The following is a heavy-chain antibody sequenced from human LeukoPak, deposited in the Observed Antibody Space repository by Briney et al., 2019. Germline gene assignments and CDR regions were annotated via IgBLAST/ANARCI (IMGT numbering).Heavy chain of an antibody. J-gene: IGHJ4*02. CDR3: AREGQGYGGKEY. D-gene: IGHD1-26*01. V-gene: IGHV3-7*05. CDR1: GFTFSSHW. Sequence: GGSLRLSCVASGFTFSSHWMTWVRQAPGKGLEWVANIKQGASEKHYVDSVKGRFTISRDDAKNSLYLQMSSLRAEDTAVYYCAREGQGYGGKEYWGQGTRVTVSS. CDR2: IKQGASEK.